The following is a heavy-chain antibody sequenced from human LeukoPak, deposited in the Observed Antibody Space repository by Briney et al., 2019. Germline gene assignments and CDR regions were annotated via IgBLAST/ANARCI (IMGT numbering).Heavy chain of an antibody. CDR1: GYTFTSYG. D-gene: IGHD1-26*01. Sequence: ASVKVSCTASGYTFTSYGISWVRQAPGQGLEWMGWISVYNGNTNYAQKFQGRVTMTTDTSTSTAYMELRSLISDDTAVYYCASATAASFDYWGQGTLVTVSS. CDR2: ISVYNGNT. V-gene: IGHV1-18*01. CDR3: ASATAASFDY. J-gene: IGHJ4*02.